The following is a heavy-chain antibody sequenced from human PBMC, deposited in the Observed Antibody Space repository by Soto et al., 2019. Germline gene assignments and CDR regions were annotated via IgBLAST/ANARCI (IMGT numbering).Heavy chain of an antibody. CDR3: ARDLVAVSSGYFDLDY. J-gene: IGHJ4*02. CDR2: IIPILGIA. V-gene: IGHV1-69*08. Sequence: QVQLVQSGAEVKKPGSSVKVSCKASGGTFSSYTISWVRQAPGQGLEWMGRIIPILGIANYAQKFQGRVTITADKSTSTAYMELSSLRSEDTAVYYCARDLVAVSSGYFDLDYWGQGTLVTVSS. CDR1: GGTFSSYT. D-gene: IGHD3-22*01.